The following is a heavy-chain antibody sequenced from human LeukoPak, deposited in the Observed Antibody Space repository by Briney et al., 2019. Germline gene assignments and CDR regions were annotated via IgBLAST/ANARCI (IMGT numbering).Heavy chain of an antibody. V-gene: IGHV3-30*04. CDR3: ARGADGYNGVFMYPV. CDR2: ISYDGSNK. CDR1: GFTFSSYA. J-gene: IGHJ4*02. D-gene: IGHD5-24*01. Sequence: PGGSLSLSCAASGFTFSSYAMHWVRQAPGKGLEWVAVISYDGSNKYYADSVKGRFTISRDNSKNTLYLQMNSLRAEDTAVYYCARGADGYNGVFMYPVWGQGTLVIVSS.